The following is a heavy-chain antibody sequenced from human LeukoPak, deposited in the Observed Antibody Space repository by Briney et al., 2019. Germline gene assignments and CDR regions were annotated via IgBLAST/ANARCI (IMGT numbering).Heavy chain of an antibody. J-gene: IGHJ6*02. Sequence: GGSLRLSCAASGFTFSSYGMHWVRQAPGKGLEWVAVIWYDGSNKYYADPVKGRFTISRDNSKNTLYLQMNSLRAEDTALYYCAKGGVLNYYYYGMDVWGQGTTVTVSS. V-gene: IGHV3-30*02. CDR3: AKGGVLNYYYYGMDV. CDR1: GFTFSSYG. D-gene: IGHD3-10*01. CDR2: IWYDGSNK.